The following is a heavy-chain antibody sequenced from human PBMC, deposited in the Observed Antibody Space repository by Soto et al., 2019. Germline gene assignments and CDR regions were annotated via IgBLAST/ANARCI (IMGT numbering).Heavy chain of an antibody. CDR3: SSGDDFDY. V-gene: IGHV3-7*01. CDR2: IKQDGSET. Sequence: GSLRLSCAASGFTFSFSWMSWVRQAPGKGLEWVANIKQDGSETYYVESVKGRFTISRDNTKNSLYLQMNSLRAEDTAVYYCSSGDDFDYWGQGTLVTVSS. D-gene: IGHD4-17*01. J-gene: IGHJ4*02. CDR1: GFTFSFSW.